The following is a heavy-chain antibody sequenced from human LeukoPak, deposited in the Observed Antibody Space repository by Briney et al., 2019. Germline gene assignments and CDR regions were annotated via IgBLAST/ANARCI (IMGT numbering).Heavy chain of an antibody. CDR2: IYSGGST. J-gene: IGHJ4*02. CDR3: AYLGLSSDWNDVPGPQIDH. CDR1: GFTVSSNY. D-gene: IGHD1-1*01. V-gene: IGHV3-66*01. Sequence: PGGSLRLSCAVSGFTVSSNYMSWVRQAPGKGLEWGSVIYSGGSTYYSDSVKGRFTISRDNSKNTLYLQMNSLRADDTAVYYCAYLGLSSDWNDVPGPQIDHWGQGTLVSVSS.